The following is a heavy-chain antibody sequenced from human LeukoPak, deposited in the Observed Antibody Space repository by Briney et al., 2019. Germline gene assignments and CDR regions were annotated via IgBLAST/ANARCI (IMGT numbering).Heavy chain of an antibody. D-gene: IGHD2-15*01. J-gene: IGHJ4*02. CDR3: AREGSVAAMDY. V-gene: IGHV3-7*01. Sequence: DSVKGRFTISRDNAKDPLYLQMNSLRAEDTAVYYCAREGSVAAMDYWGQGTLVTVSS.